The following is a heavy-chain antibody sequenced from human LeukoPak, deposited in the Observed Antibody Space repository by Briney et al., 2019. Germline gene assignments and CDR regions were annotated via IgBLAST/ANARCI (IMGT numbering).Heavy chain of an antibody. Sequence: SETLSLTCTVSGGSISSYYLSWIRQPPGKGLEWIGYIYYSGSTNYNPSLKSRVTISVDTSKNQFSLKLSSVTAADTAVYYCARHERYSSSWPTFDYWGQGTLVTVSS. CDR3: ARHERYSSSWPTFDY. J-gene: IGHJ4*02. D-gene: IGHD6-13*01. CDR1: GGSISSYY. V-gene: IGHV4-59*08. CDR2: IYYSGST.